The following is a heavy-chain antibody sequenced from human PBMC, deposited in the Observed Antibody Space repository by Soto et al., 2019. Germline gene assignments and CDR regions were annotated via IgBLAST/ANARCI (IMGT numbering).Heavy chain of an antibody. Sequence: GGSLRLSCAASGFTFSSYAMSWVRQAPGKGLEWVSAISGSGGSTYYADSVKGRFTISRDNSKNTLYLQMNSLRAEDTAVYYCANNRRYYDSSGYYSAEYFQHGGQGT. J-gene: IGHJ1*01. CDR2: ISGSGGST. D-gene: IGHD3-22*01. CDR1: GFTFSSYA. V-gene: IGHV3-23*01. CDR3: ANNRRYYDSSGYYSAEYFQH.